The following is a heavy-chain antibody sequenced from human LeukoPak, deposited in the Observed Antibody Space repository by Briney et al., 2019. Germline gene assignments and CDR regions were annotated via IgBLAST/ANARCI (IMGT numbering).Heavy chain of an antibody. CDR2: ISYSSSTI. CDR1: GFTFSSYS. CDR3: AKADTGYYMYYFVH. J-gene: IGHJ4*02. Sequence: GGSLRLSCAASGFTFSSYSMNWARQAPGKGLEWVSYISYSSSTIYYADSVKGRFTISRDNSRNTLYLQMNNLRSEDTAVYFCAKADTGYYMYYFVHWGQGTLVTVSS. V-gene: IGHV3-48*01. D-gene: IGHD3-22*01.